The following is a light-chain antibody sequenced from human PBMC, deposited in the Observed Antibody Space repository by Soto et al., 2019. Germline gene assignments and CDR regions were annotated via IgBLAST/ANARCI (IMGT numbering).Light chain of an antibody. J-gene: IGLJ1*01. CDR3: CSYAGSSTSPYV. V-gene: IGLV2-23*01. CDR2: EGS. CDR1: SSDVGSYKL. Sequence: QSVLTQPASVSGSPGQSITISCTGTSSDVGSYKLVSWYQQHPGKAPKLMIYEGSKRPSGVSNRFSGSKSGNTASLTISGLQAEDEADYYCCSYAGSSTSPYVFGTGTKVTVL.